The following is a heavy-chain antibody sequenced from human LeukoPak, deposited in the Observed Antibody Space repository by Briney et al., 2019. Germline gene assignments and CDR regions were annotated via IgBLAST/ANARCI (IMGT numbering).Heavy chain of an antibody. J-gene: IGHJ6*02. D-gene: IGHD2-2*01. Sequence: GGSLRLSCAASGFTFSSYWMSWVRQAPGKGLEWVANIKQDGSEKYYVDSVKGRFTISRDNAKNSLYLQMNSLRAEDTAVYYCARDVGYCSSTSCTYYYYYGMDVWGQGTTVTVSS. CDR2: IKQDGSEK. V-gene: IGHV3-7*01. CDR3: ARDVGYCSSTSCTYYYYYGMDV. CDR1: GFTFSSYW.